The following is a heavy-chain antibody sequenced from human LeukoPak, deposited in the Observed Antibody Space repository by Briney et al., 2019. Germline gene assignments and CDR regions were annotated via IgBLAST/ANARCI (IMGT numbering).Heavy chain of an antibody. Sequence: PSETLSLTCTVSGGSISSGDYYWSWIRQPPGKGLEWIGYIYYSGSTYYNPSLKSRVTISVDTSKNQFSLKLSSVTAAGTAVYYCARAVAGWENWFDPWGQGTLVTVSS. CDR2: IYYSGST. CDR3: ARAVAGWENWFDP. D-gene: IGHD6-19*01. CDR1: GGSISSGDYY. V-gene: IGHV4-30-4*01. J-gene: IGHJ5*02.